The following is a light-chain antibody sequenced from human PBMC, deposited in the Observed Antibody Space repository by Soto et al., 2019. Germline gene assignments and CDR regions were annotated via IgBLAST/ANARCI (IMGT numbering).Light chain of an antibody. CDR2: GNS. CDR3: QSYDSSLSGLWV. J-gene: IGLJ3*02. CDR1: SSNIGAGYD. V-gene: IGLV1-40*01. Sequence: QSVLTQPPSVSGAPGQRVTISCTGSSSNIGAGYDVHWYQQLPGTAPKLLIYGNSNRPSGVPDRFSGSKSGTSASLAITGLQSEDEADYYCQSYDSSLSGLWVFGGGTKFTVL.